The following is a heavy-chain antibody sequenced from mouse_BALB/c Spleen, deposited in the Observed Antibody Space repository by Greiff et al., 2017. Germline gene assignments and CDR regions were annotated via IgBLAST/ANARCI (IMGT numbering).Heavy chain of an antibody. CDR1: GFTFSSFG. J-gene: IGHJ3*01. Sequence: DVMLVESGGGLVQPGGSRKLSCAASGFTFSSFGMHWVRQAPEKGLEWVAYISSGSSTIYYADTVKGRFTISRDNPKNTLFLQMTSLRSEDTASDYCARGDYGNYVPPFAYWGQGTLVTVSA. V-gene: IGHV5-17*02. CDR2: ISSGSSTI. CDR3: ARGDYGNYVPPFAY. D-gene: IGHD2-1*01.